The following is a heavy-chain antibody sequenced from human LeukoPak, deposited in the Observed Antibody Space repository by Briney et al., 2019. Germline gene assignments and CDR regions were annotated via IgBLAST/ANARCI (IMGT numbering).Heavy chain of an antibody. CDR3: ARLSLQLGQDYFDY. J-gene: IGHJ4*02. V-gene: IGHV5-51*01. Sequence: GESLKISCKASGYSFLNYWIAWVRQMPGKGLEWMGIIYPGDSDTRYSLSFQGQVTISADKSISTAYLQWSSLKASDTAMYYCARLSLQLGQDYFDYWGQGTLVTVSS. D-gene: IGHD5-18*01. CDR2: IYPGDSDT. CDR1: GYSFLNYW.